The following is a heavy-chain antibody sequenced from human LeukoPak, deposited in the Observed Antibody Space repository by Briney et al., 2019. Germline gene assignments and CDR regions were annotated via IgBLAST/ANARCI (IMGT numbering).Heavy chain of an antibody. CDR1: GYTFTSYG. V-gene: IGHV1-18*01. J-gene: IGHJ3*02. CDR2: ISAYNGNT. Sequence: ASVKVSCKASGYTFTSYGINWVRQAPGQGLEWMGWISAYNGNTNYAQKLQGRVTMTTDTSTSTAYMELRSLRSDDTAVYYCARDRSYGDYVNAFDIWGQGTMVTVSS. D-gene: IGHD4-17*01. CDR3: ARDRSYGDYVNAFDI.